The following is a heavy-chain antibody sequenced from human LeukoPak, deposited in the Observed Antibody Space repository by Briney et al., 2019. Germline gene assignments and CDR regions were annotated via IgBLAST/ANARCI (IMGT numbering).Heavy chain of an antibody. CDR3: ARVVQLEPPRVDAFDI. D-gene: IGHD1-1*01. CDR1: GGTFSSYA. CDR2: IIPIFGTA. V-gene: IGHV1-69*13. Sequence: VASVKVSCKASGGTFSSYAISWVRQAPGQGLEWMGGIIPIFGTANYAQKFQGRVTITADESTSTAYMELSSLRSEDTAVYYCARVVQLEPPRVDAFDIWGQGTMVTVSS. J-gene: IGHJ3*02.